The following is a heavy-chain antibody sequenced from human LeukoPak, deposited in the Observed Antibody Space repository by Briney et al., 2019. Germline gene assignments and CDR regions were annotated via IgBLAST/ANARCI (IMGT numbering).Heavy chain of an antibody. CDR3: ARGRPYCSSTSCYPPTLNYYYYYMDV. Sequence: GASVKVSCKASGYTFTDYYMHWVRQAPGQGLEWMGWINPNSGGTYYAQKFQGRVTITADESTSTAYMELSSLRSEDTAVYYCARGRPYCSSTSCYPPTLNYYYYYMDVWGKGTTVTISS. CDR2: INPNSGGT. D-gene: IGHD2-2*01. J-gene: IGHJ6*03. CDR1: GYTFTDYY. V-gene: IGHV1-2*02.